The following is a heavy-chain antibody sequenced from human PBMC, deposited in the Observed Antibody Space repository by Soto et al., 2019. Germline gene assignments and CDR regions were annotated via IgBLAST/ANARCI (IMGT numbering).Heavy chain of an antibody. D-gene: IGHD2-2*01. CDR1: GDSVSSDTYY. J-gene: IGHJ6*02. CDR2: LFYTGST. Sequence: SETLSLTCTVSGDSVSSDTYYWSWIRQPPGKGLEWIGYLFYTGSTSYNPSLNSRVTMLVDTSKNQFSLKLSSVTAADSAVYYCARAILGYCTSSSCNGGDYYYGMDVWGQGTTVTVSS. CDR3: ARAILGYCTSSSCNGGDYYYGMDV. V-gene: IGHV4-61*01.